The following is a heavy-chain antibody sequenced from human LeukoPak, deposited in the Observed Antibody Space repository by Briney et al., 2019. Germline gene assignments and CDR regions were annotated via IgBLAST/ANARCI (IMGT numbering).Heavy chain of an antibody. CDR2: INPNSGGT. CDR3: AGEGDTAMVTFYY. Sequence: GASVKVSCKASGYTFTGYYMHWVRQAPGQGLEWMGWINPNSGGTNYAQKFQGRVTMTRDTSISTAYMELSRLRSDDTVVYYCAGEGDTAMVTFYYWGQGTLVTVSS. D-gene: IGHD5-18*01. V-gene: IGHV1-2*02. J-gene: IGHJ4*02. CDR1: GYTFTGYY.